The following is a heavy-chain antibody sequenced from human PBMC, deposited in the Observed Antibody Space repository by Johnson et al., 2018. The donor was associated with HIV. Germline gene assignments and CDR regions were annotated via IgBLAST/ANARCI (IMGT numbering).Heavy chain of an antibody. D-gene: IGHD7-27*01. V-gene: IGHV3-13*01. CDR1: GFTFSSYD. CDR2: IGTAGDT. Sequence: VQLVESGGGLVKPGGSLRLSCATSGFTFSSYDMHWVRQATGKGLEWVSAIGTAGDTYYPGSVKGRFTISRDNSKNSLYLQRNSLTVEDSALYCCARDPTTQNSRLTGDFVAFDIWGQGTMVTVSS. J-gene: IGHJ3*02. CDR3: ARDPTTQNSRLTGDFVAFDI.